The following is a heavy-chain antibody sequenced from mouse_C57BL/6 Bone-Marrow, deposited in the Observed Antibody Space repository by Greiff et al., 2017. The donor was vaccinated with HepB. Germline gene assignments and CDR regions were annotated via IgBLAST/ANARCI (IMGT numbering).Heavy chain of an antibody. Sequence: QVQLQQSGAELVRPGASVTLSCKASGYTFTDYEMHWVKQTPVHGLEWIGAIDPETGGTDYNQKFKGKAILTADKSSSTAYMELRSLTSEDSAVYYCTNLTTVLEGVAYWGQGTLVTVSA. CDR2: IDPETGGT. D-gene: IGHD1-1*01. V-gene: IGHV1-15*01. CDR1: GYTFTDYE. J-gene: IGHJ3*01. CDR3: TNLTTVLEGVAY.